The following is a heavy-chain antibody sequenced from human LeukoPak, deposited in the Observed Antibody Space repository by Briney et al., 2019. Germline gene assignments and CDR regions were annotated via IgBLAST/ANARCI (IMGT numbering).Heavy chain of an antibody. J-gene: IGHJ3*01. Sequence: GGSLRLSCAASGFTFTDYAFHWVRQAPGKGLEWVTIISYSGESYADSVRGRFAISRDNSKNTVYLQMDSLRADDTAMYYCARNHFNQNVFDVWGQGTRVAVSS. D-gene: IGHD1-14*01. CDR2: ISYSGE. V-gene: IGHV3-30*01. CDR3: ARNHFNQNVFDV. CDR1: GFTFTDYA.